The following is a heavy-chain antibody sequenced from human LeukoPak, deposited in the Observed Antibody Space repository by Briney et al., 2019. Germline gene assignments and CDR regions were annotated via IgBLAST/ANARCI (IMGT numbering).Heavy chain of an antibody. J-gene: IGHJ4*02. D-gene: IGHD1-1*01. CDR3: AKLVGATGN. Sequence: GRSLRLSCTTSGFTFGDYAMTWVRQAPGKGLAWVSAIASTGGTTYYADSVKGRFTISRDNSKDTLYLQMSSLRAEDTAIYYCAKLVGATGNWGQGTLVTVSS. V-gene: IGHV3-23*01. CDR2: IASTGGTT. CDR1: GFTFGDYA.